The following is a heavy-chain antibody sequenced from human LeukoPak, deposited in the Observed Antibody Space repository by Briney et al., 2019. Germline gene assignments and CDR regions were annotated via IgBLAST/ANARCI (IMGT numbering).Heavy chain of an antibody. CDR2: IHHSGST. Sequence: SETLSLTCTVSGYSISSGYYWGWIRQPPGKGLEWIGSIHHSGSTYYNPSLKSRVTISVDTSKNQFSLKLSSVTAADTAVYYCAREAPTYLFNSNSYYPFDYWGQGTLVAVSS. V-gene: IGHV4-38-2*02. CDR3: AREAPTYLFNSNSYYPFDY. CDR1: GYSISSGYY. J-gene: IGHJ4*02. D-gene: IGHD3-22*01.